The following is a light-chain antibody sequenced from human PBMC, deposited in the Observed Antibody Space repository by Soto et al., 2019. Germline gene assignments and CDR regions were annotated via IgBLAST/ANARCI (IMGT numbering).Light chain of an antibody. Sequence: EIVMTQSPATLSLSPGERATLSCRASQSVSSNLAWYQHKPGQAPRLLIYGASTRATGIPARFSGSGSGTEFTLTITRLEPEDFAVYSCQQYGRSPFTFGPGTKVDIK. CDR1: QSVSSN. J-gene: IGKJ3*01. V-gene: IGKV3-15*01. CDR2: GAS. CDR3: QQYGRSPFT.